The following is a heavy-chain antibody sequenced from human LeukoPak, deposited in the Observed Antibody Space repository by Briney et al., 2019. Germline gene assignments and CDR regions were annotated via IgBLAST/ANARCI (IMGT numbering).Heavy chain of an antibody. CDR3: AKSGDGYGSGSYYGPFDY. Sequence: GGSLRLSCAASGFTFSSYAISWVRQAPGKGLEWVSAISGSGGSTYYADSVKGRFTISRDNSKNTLYLQMNSLRAEDTAVYYCAKSGDGYGSGSYYGPFDYWGQGTMVTVSS. CDR1: GFTFSSYA. V-gene: IGHV3-23*01. CDR2: ISGSGGST. J-gene: IGHJ4*02. D-gene: IGHD3-10*01.